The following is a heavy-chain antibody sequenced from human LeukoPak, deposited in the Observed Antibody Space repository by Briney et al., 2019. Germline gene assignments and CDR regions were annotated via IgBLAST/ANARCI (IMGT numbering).Heavy chain of an antibody. CDR1: GYTFTSYV. Sequence: ASVKVSCKASGYTFTSYVISWVRQAPGQGLEWMGWISAYNGNTNYAQKLQGRVTMTTDTSTSTAYMELRSLRSDDTAVYYCARDGSPNQSWGNWFDPWGQGTLVTVSS. D-gene: IGHD7-27*01. CDR3: ARDGSPNQSWGNWFDP. CDR2: ISAYNGNT. V-gene: IGHV1-18*01. J-gene: IGHJ5*02.